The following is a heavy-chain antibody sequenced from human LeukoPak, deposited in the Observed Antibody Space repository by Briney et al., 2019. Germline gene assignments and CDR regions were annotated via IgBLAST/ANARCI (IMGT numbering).Heavy chain of an antibody. CDR1: GFTFSSYA. D-gene: IGHD3-3*01. CDR2: ISGSGGST. CDR3: ARGPERILRFLEWSPSASYFDH. J-gene: IGHJ4*02. Sequence: GGSLRLSCAASGFTFSSYAMSWVRQAPGKGLEWVSAISGSGGSTYYADSVKGRFTISRDNSKNTLYLQMNSLRAEDTAVYYCARGPERILRFLEWSPSASYFDHWGQGTLVTVSS. V-gene: IGHV3-23*01.